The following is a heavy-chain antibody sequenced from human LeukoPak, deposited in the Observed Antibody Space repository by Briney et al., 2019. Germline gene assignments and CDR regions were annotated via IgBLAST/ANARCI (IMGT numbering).Heavy chain of an antibody. J-gene: IGHJ4*02. CDR1: GYTFTSYG. V-gene: IGHV1-46*01. CDR3: AREKGIKSPFDY. Sequence: GASVKVSCKASGYTFTSYGISWVRQAPGQGLEWMGIINPSSGSTSCAQKFQGRVTMTRDTSTSTVYMELSTLRSEDTAVYYCAREKGIKSPFDYWGQGILVIVSS. D-gene: IGHD5-24*01. CDR2: INPSSGST.